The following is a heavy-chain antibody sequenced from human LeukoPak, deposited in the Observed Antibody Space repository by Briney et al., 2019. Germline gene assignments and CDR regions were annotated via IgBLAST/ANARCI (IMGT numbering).Heavy chain of an antibody. J-gene: IGHJ4*02. CDR2: INSDGSDT. CDR1: GLIFSNYW. Sequence: GGSLRLSCAASGLIFSNYWMYWVRQAPGKGLVWVSRINSDGSDTTYADSVKGRFTISRDNAKNTLYLQMNSLRAEDTAVYYCARIRGGYYSDYWGQGTLVTVSS. V-gene: IGHV3-74*01. CDR3: ARIRGGYYSDY. D-gene: IGHD3-16*01.